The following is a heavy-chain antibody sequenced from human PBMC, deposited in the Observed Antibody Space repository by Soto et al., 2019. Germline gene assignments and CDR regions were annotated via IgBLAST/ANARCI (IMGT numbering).Heavy chain of an antibody. D-gene: IGHD2-15*01. V-gene: IGHV3-11*01. CDR2: ISSSGSTI. J-gene: IGHJ6*03. Sequence: GGSLRLSCAASGFTFSDYYMSWIRQAPGKGLEWVSYISSSGSTIYYADSVKGRFTISRDNAKNSLYLQMNSLRAEDTAVYYCARVEKYCSGGSCYSMHYYYYMDVWGKGTTVTVSS. CDR1: GFTFSDYY. CDR3: ARVEKYCSGGSCYSMHYYYYMDV.